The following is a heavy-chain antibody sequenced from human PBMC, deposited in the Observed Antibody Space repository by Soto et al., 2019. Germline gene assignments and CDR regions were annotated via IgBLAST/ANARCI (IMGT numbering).Heavy chain of an antibody. V-gene: IGHV1-8*01. Sequence: QVQLVQSGAEVKKPGASVKVSCKASGYTFTSYDINWVRQATGQGLEWMGWMNPNSGNTGYAQKFQGRVTMTRNTYKRTDYMERSSLRSEDTAVCYCAREDILTGYYPIVYYYGMDVWGQGTTVTVSS. J-gene: IGHJ6*02. CDR2: MNPNSGNT. D-gene: IGHD3-9*01. CDR1: GYTFTSYD. CDR3: AREDILTGYYPIVYYYGMDV.